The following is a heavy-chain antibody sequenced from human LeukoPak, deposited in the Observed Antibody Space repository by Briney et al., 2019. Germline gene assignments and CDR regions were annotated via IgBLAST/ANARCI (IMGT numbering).Heavy chain of an antibody. J-gene: IGHJ4*02. Sequence: GASVKVSCKASGGTFSSYAISWVRQAPGQGLEWMGGIIPIFGTANYAQKFQGRVTITADESTSTAYMELSSLRSEDTAVYYCARVRGRYGSGSYEYDYWGQGTLVTVSS. CDR1: GGTFSSYA. CDR3: ARVRGRYGSGSYEYDY. V-gene: IGHV1-69*13. CDR2: IIPIFGTA. D-gene: IGHD3-10*01.